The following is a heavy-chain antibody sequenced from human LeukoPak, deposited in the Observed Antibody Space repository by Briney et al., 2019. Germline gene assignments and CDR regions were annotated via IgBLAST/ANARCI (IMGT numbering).Heavy chain of an antibody. J-gene: IGHJ5*02. V-gene: IGHV3-33*08. Sequence: GGSLRLSCAASAFTFSSYWMHWVRQAPGKGLEWVAVMWYDASNKYYADSVKGRFTISRDNSKNTLYLQMNSLRAEDTAVYYCARDLAAGGTWFDPWGQGTLVTVSS. CDR2: MWYDASNK. D-gene: IGHD6-13*01. CDR1: AFTFSSYW. CDR3: ARDLAAGGTWFDP.